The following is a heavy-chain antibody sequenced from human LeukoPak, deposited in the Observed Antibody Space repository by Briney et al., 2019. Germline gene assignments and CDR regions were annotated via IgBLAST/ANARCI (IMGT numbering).Heavy chain of an antibody. CDR3: AAYEGRAAAAPFDY. Sequence: GTSMKVSCKASGFTFTSSAMQWVRQARGQRLEWIGWIVVGSGNTNYAQKFQERVTITRDMSTSTAYMELSSLRSEDTAVYYCAAYEGRAAAAPFDYWGQGTLVTVSS. J-gene: IGHJ4*02. CDR2: IVVGSGNT. D-gene: IGHD6-13*01. CDR1: GFTFTSSA. V-gene: IGHV1-58*02.